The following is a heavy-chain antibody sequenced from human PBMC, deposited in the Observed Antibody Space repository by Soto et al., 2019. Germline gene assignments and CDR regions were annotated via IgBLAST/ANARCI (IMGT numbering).Heavy chain of an antibody. CDR2: IYYSGST. V-gene: IGHV4-59*01. CDR3: ATRDGYNKFDY. J-gene: IGHJ4*02. D-gene: IGHD5-12*01. Sequence: SETLSLTCTVSGGSISSYYWSWIRQPPGKGLEWIGYIYYSGSTNYNPSLKSRVTISVDTSKNQFSLKLSSVTAADTAVYYCATRDGYNKFDYWGQGTLVTVSS. CDR1: GGSISSYY.